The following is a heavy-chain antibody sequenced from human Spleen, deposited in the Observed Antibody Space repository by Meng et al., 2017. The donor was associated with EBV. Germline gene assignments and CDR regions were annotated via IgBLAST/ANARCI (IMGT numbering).Heavy chain of an antibody. CDR3: ARAVGPDCSSTSCPFDY. CDR2: ISYSGST. Sequence: VKRREQGQGLVKPSETPPPPCAVSGGSVSSDTHYWSWIRQPPGKALGWIGYISYSGSTNYNPSLKSRVTISVDTSKNQFSLKLSSVTAADTAVFYCARAVGPDCSSTSCPFDYWGQGTLVTVSS. V-gene: IGHV4-61*01. CDR1: GGSVSSDTHY. D-gene: IGHD2-2*01. J-gene: IGHJ4*02.